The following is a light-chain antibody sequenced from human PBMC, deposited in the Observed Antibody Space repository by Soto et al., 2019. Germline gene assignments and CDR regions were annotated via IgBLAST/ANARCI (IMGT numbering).Light chain of an antibody. CDR2: RNN. V-gene: IGLV1-44*01. CDR1: SSNIGSNT. Sequence: QSVLTQPPSASGTPGQRVTISCSGSSSNIGSNTVNWYQQLPGTAPKLLIYRNNQRPSGVPDRFSGSKSGTSASLAISGLQSEDEADYYCVAWDDSLNGYVFGTGTKATVL. CDR3: VAWDDSLNGYV. J-gene: IGLJ1*01.